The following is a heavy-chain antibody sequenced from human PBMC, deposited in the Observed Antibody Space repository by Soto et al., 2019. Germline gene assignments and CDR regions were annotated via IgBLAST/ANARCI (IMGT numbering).Heavy chain of an antibody. Sequence: EVQLLESGGGLVQPGGSLRLSCVASGFNFSDRAMAWVRQAPGKGLEWVSDISSDGGGTFYADSVKGRFTISRDNVKKTVHLQMNRLRDEDTATYYCAKRRGQQLENWQFDVWGRGSLVSVAS. V-gene: IGHV3-23*01. J-gene: IGHJ2*01. CDR2: ISSDGGGT. D-gene: IGHD1-1*01. CDR1: GFNFSDRA. CDR3: AKRRGQQLENWQFDV.